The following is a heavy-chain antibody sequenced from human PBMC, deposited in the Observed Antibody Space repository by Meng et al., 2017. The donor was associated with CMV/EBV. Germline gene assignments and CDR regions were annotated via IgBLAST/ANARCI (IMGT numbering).Heavy chain of an antibody. V-gene: IGHV4-30-4*08. Sequence: QVQLTESGPELSQPSQTLSLTCTGSGGSISSGDYCWSWIRQPPGKGLEWIGYIYYSGSTYYNPSLKTRVTISVDTSKNQCSLKLSSVTAADTAVYYCARAQYSSSCDYWGQGTLVTVFS. CDR3: ARAQYSSSCDY. D-gene: IGHD6-13*01. J-gene: IGHJ4*02. CDR2: IYYSGST. CDR1: GGSISSGDYC.